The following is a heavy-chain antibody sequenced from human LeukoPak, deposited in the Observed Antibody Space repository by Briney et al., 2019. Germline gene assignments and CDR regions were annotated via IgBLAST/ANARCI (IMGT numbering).Heavy chain of an antibody. CDR2: IIPILGIA. Sequence: SVKVSCKASGCTLSSYAISWVRQAPGQGLEWMGRIIPILGIANYAQKFQGRVTITADKSTSTAYMELSSLRSEDTAVYYCASLTTVVPGWGQGTLVTVSS. CDR1: GCTLSSYA. D-gene: IGHD4-23*01. CDR3: ASLTTVVPG. V-gene: IGHV1-69*04. J-gene: IGHJ4*02.